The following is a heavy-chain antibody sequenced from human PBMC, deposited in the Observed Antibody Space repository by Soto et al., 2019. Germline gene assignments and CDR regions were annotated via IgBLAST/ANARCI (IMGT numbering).Heavy chain of an antibody. Sequence: GGSLRLSCAASGFTFSSYGMHWVRQAPGKGLEWVAVIWYDGSNKYYADSVKGRFTISRDNSKNTLYLQMNSLRAEDTAVYYCERHLRIAVAALGYWGQGTLVTVSS. CDR3: ERHLRIAVAALGY. CDR1: GFTFSSYG. J-gene: IGHJ4*02. CDR2: IWYDGSNK. D-gene: IGHD6-19*01. V-gene: IGHV3-33*01.